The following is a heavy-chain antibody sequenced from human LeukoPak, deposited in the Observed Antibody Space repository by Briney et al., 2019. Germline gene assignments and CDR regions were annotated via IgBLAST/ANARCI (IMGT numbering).Heavy chain of an antibody. CDR3: ARVPIGEDFYYHAMDV. J-gene: IGHJ6*02. CDR2: IYYSGST. Sequence: KSSESLSLTCTVSGGSISSSSYYWDWIRQPPGKGLEWIGGIYYSGSTYYNPSLKSRVTISVDTSKNQFSLNLSSVTAADTAVYYCARVPIGEDFYYHAMDVWGQGTTVTVSS. CDR1: GGSISSSSYY. V-gene: IGHV4-39*01.